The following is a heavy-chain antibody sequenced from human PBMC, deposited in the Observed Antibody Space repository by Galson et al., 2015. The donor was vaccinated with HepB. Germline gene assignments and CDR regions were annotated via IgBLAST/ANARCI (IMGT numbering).Heavy chain of an antibody. Sequence: SCKASGYTFTGYYMHWVRQAPGQGLEWMGRINPNSGGTNYAQKFQGRVTMTRDTSISTAYMELSRLRSDDTAVYYCARDGLYYYDSSGYYGWGQGTLVTVSS. CDR3: ARDGLYYYDSSGYYG. CDR1: GYTFTGYY. D-gene: IGHD3-22*01. J-gene: IGHJ4*02. CDR2: INPNSGGT. V-gene: IGHV1-2*06.